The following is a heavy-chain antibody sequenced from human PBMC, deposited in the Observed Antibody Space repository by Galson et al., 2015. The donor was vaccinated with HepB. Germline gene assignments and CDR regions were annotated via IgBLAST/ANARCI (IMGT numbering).Heavy chain of an antibody. V-gene: IGHV3-30*18. CDR2: ISYDVINK. Sequence: SLRLSCAASGFTFNNFAMHWVRQAPGKGLGWLAVISYDVINKNYADSVKGRFTISRDNSKNTLYLQMSSPKTEDTAVYFCAKDSAWRTIHMPDYWGQGTLVAVSS. J-gene: IGHJ4*02. D-gene: IGHD2-2*01. CDR1: GFTFNNFA. CDR3: AKDSAWRTIHMPDY.